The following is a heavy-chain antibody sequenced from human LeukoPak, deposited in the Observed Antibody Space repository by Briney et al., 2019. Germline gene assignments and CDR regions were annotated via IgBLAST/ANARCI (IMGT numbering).Heavy chain of an antibody. D-gene: IGHD2-2*03. CDR2: ISYDGSNK. CDR1: GFTFSSYG. Sequence: GGSLRLSCAASGFTFSSYGMHWVRQAPGKGLEWVAVISYDGSNKYYADSVKGRFTISRDNSKNTLYLQMNSLRAEDTAVYYCARGQDGYCSSTSCSRYDYWGQGTLVTVSS. J-gene: IGHJ4*02. V-gene: IGHV3-30*03. CDR3: ARGQDGYCSSTSCSRYDY.